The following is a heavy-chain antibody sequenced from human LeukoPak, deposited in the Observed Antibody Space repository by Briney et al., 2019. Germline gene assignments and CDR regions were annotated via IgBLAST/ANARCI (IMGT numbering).Heavy chain of an antibody. V-gene: IGHV1-69*04. D-gene: IGHD6-13*01. CDR1: GYTFNSYD. Sequence: SVKVSCKASGYTFNSYDIIWVRQSTGQGLEWLGRIIPILSIAKYPQMFPRRVTVTADKSTSPAYMEMCSLGAEDTAVCYCAREHGIAAGGTNFVLDAFDSWGQRTMWSVSP. CDR2: IIPILSIA. J-gene: IGHJ3*02. CDR3: AREHGIAAGGTNFVLDAFDS.